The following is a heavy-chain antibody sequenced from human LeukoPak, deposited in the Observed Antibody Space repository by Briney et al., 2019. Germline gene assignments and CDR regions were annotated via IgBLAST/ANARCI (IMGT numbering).Heavy chain of an antibody. CDR3: ARDDSSSWYEGNWFDP. Sequence: GGSLRLSCAASGITFNTYWLSWVRQAPGKGLEWLATINQDGGEKYYVDSVKGRFTISRDNAKNSLYLQMNSLRAEDTAVYYCARDDSSSWYEGNWFDPWGQGTLVTVSS. V-gene: IGHV3-7*01. D-gene: IGHD6-13*01. CDR1: GITFNTYW. J-gene: IGHJ5*02. CDR2: INQDGGEK.